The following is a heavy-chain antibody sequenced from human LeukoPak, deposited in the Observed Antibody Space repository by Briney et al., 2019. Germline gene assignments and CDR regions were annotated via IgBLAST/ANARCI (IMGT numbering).Heavy chain of an antibody. V-gene: IGHV3-7*01. D-gene: IGHD3/OR15-3a*01. CDR3: ARGAWTFDY. J-gene: IGHJ4*02. CDR2: IKQDGSEK. Sequence: GGSLRLSCAASGFTFSDYYMSWIRQAPGKGLEWVANIKQDGSEKYYVDSVKGRFTISRDNAKNSLYLQMNSLRAEDTAVYYCARGAWTFDYWGQGTLVSVSS. CDR1: GFTFSDYY.